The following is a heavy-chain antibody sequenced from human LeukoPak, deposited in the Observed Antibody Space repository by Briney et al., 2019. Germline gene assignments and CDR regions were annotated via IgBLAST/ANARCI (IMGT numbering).Heavy chain of an antibody. V-gene: IGHV3-20*04. J-gene: IGHJ4*02. CDR1: GFTFGNYG. CDR3: ARAQTYGDSRLLLDY. CDR2: INWNGGST. D-gene: IGHD2-21*02. Sequence: PGGSLRLSCAASGFTFGNYGMSWVRQAPGKGLEWVSGINWNGGSTGYADSVEGRFTISRDNAKNSQYLQMNSLRVEDTALYYCARAQTYGDSRLLLDYWGQRTLVTVSS.